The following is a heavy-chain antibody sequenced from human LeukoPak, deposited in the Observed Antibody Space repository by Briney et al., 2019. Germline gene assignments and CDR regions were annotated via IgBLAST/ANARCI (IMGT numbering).Heavy chain of an antibody. J-gene: IGHJ4*02. V-gene: IGHV1-8*01. D-gene: IGHD1-26*01. CDR1: GYTFTSYD. CDR2: MNPNSGNT. Sequence: ASVKVSCRASGYTFTSYDINWVRQATGQGLEWMGWMNPNSGNTGYAQKFQGRVTIARNTSISTAYMELSSLRSEDTAVYYCARGRPRGGSYSVYWGQGTLVTVSS. CDR3: ARGRPRGGSYSVY.